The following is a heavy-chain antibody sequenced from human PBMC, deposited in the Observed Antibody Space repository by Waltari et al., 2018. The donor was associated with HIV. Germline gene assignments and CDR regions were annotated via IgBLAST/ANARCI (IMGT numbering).Heavy chain of an antibody. D-gene: IGHD6-19*01. Sequence: QVQLVQHGAEVKKPGASVKVSCKASGYTFTGSYMHWVRQAPGQGLEWMGWINPNSGGTNYAQKFQGRVTMTRDTSISTAYMELSRLRSDDTAVYYCARQLVSSIAVAGPDYWGQGTLVTVSS. V-gene: IGHV1-2*02. CDR1: GYTFTGSY. CDR2: INPNSGGT. CDR3: ARQLVSSIAVAGPDY. J-gene: IGHJ4*02.